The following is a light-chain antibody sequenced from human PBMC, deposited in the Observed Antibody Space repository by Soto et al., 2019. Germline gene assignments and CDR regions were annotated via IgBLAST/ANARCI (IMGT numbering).Light chain of an antibody. CDR2: GAS. CDR3: QQYGSSPWT. CDR1: QSVSSSY. V-gene: IGKV3-20*01. Sequence: EIVLTQSPGTLSLSPGERATLSCRASQSVSSSYLAWYQQKPGQAPRLLIYGASSRATGITDRFSGSGSGTDFNLTISRLEPEDVAVYYCQQYGSSPWTFGQGTKVEIK. J-gene: IGKJ1*01.